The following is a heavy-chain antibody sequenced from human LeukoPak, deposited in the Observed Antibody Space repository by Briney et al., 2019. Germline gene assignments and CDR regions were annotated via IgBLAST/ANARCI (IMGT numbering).Heavy chain of an antibody. V-gene: IGHV3-48*01. CDR1: GFTFSNYN. CDR2: ITSSSNTV. CDR3: ARLLSGWYLADY. Sequence: GGSLRLSCAASGFTFSNYNMFWARQAPGKGLEWVSYITSSSNTVHYAGSVKGRFTLSRDNAKSSLYLQMNSLRAEDTAIYYCARLLSGWYLADYWGQGTLVTVSS. D-gene: IGHD6-19*01. J-gene: IGHJ4*02.